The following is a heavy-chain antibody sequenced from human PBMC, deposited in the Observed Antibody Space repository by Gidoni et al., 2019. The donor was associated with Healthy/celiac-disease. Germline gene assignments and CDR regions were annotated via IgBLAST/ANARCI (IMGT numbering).Heavy chain of an antibody. Sequence: QAQLVQSGAEVKTPGASVKVSGKASGSTFTSYGISWVRQAPGQGLEWMGWISAYNGNTNYAQKLQGRVTMTTDTSTSTAYMELRSLRSDDTAVYYCARDSTDYYDSSELFDYWGQGTLVTVSS. CDR1: GSTFTSYG. D-gene: IGHD3-22*01. CDR2: ISAYNGNT. J-gene: IGHJ4*02. CDR3: ARDSTDYYDSSELFDY. V-gene: IGHV1-18*01.